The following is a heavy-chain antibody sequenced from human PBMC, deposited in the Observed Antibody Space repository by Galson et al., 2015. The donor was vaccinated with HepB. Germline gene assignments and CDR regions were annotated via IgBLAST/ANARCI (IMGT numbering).Heavy chain of an antibody. D-gene: IGHD3-3*01. CDR2: INHSGST. J-gene: IGHJ4*02. Sequence: SETLSLTCAVYGGSFSGYYWGWSRQPPGKGLEWIGEINHSGSTNYNPFLKGRVTISVDTSKNQFSLKLSSVTAADTAVYYCARGGRPGGSGYLVGSRRYFDYWGQGTLVTVSS. CDR3: ARGGRPGGSGYLVGSRRYFDY. CDR1: GGSFSGYY. V-gene: IGHV4-34*01.